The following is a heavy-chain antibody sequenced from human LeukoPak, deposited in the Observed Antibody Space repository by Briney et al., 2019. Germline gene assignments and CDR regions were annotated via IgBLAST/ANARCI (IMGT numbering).Heavy chain of an antibody. J-gene: IGHJ4*02. CDR3: ARDSSTRGYFDY. CDR1: GFTFSSYA. CDR2: VWYDGSNK. D-gene: IGHD6-13*01. V-gene: IGHV3-33*01. Sequence: TGGSLRLSCAASGFTFSSYAMHWVRQAPGKGLEWAAVVWYDGSNKYYADSVKGRFTISRDNSKNTLYLQMNSLRAEDTAVYYCARDSSTRGYFDYWGQGTLVTVSS.